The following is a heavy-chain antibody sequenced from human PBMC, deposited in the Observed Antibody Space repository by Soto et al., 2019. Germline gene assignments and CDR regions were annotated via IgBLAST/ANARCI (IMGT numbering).Heavy chain of an antibody. CDR3: AGAEGDSSSWGLFVP. Sequence: QVQLQESGPGLVKPSQTLSLTCAVSGGSISSGPYFWSWIRQHPGRGLEWIGYIYYRGSTYYNPSLTGGITISVDTSKHQSAMDLTSVIAAGTGVYSCAGAEGDSSSWGLFVPWSEGVVVTVSS. CDR2: IYYRGST. CDR1: GGSISSGPYF. J-gene: IGHJ5*02. V-gene: IGHV4-31*11. D-gene: IGHD6-13*01.